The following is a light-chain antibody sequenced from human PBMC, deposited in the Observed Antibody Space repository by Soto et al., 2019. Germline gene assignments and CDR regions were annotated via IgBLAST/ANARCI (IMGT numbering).Light chain of an antibody. CDR3: QQYDNLPYT. J-gene: IGKJ2*01. Sequence: ETILTQSPHTLSLSPGERATLSCRASQGVDIYLAWYQQKPGQAPRLLIYDASKRASGVPGRFIGSGSGTDFTLTISSLEPEDFATYYCQQYDNLPYTFGQGTKLEIK. CDR2: DAS. CDR1: QGVDIY. V-gene: IGKV3-11*01.